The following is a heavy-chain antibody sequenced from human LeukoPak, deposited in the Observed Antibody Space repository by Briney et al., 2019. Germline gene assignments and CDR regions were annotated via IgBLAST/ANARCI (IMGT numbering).Heavy chain of an antibody. D-gene: IGHD2-2*01. CDR2: IKSKTDGGII. J-gene: IGHJ4*02. CDR3: TTGLDCSRTSCYSPQYDF. V-gene: IGHV3-15*01. CDR1: GFTFSNAW. Sequence: EGSLRLSCAASGFTFSNAWMSWVRQAPGKGLEWVGRIKSKTDGGIIDYAAPVKGRFTISRDDSRNTLYLEMNSLTTEDTAVYYCTTGLDCSRTSCYSPQYDFWGQGTLVTVSS.